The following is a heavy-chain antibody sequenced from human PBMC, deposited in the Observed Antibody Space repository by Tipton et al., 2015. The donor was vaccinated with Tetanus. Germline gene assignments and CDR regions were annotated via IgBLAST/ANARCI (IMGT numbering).Heavy chain of an antibody. CDR1: SGSISSYY. D-gene: IGHD5-18*01. J-gene: IGHJ5*02. V-gene: IGHV4-59*01. Sequence: TLSLTCTVSSGSISSYYWSWIRQPPGKGLEWIGYIYYSGSTSYNPSLKSRVTISVDTSKNQFSLKLRSVTAADTAVYYCARLYSYGSLYWFDPWGQGTLVTVSS. CDR3: ARLYSYGSLYWFDP. CDR2: IYYSGST.